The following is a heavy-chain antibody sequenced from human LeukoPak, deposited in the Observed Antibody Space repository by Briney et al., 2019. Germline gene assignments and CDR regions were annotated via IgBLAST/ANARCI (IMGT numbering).Heavy chain of an antibody. Sequence: PGGSLRLSCAASGFTFTTYNMNWVRQAPGKGLEWISYISGSGSTIYYADSVKGRFTTSRDNAKNSLYLQMNSLRDEDTAVYYCAGAFDIWGQGTVVTASS. CDR3: AGAFDI. J-gene: IGHJ3*02. CDR1: GFTFTTYN. CDR2: ISGSGSTI. V-gene: IGHV3-48*02.